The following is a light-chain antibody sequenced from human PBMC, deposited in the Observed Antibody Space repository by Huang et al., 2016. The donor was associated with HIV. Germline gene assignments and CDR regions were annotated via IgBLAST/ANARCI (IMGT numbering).Light chain of an antibody. J-gene: IGKJ5*01. CDR1: QSVSTY. Sequence: EVVLTQSPATLSLSPGERATLSCRASQSVSTYLAWYQQKPGQAPTLLLYDASSRATGIPARFSCSGSGTDFTLTSSSLEPEDFAVYYCQQRSNWGVTFGQGTRLEIK. V-gene: IGKV3-11*01. CDR3: QQRSNWGVT. CDR2: DAS.